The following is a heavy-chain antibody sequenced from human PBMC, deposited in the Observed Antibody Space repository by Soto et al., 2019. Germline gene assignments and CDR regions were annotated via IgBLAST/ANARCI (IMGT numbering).Heavy chain of an antibody. V-gene: IGHV3-30*18. J-gene: IGHJ4*02. CDR2: ISYDGSNK. D-gene: IGHD4-4*01. CDR1: GFTFSSYG. Sequence: PGGSVRLACAASGFTFSSYGMHWVRQAPGKGLEWVAVISYDGSNKYYADSVKGRFTISRDNSKNTLYLQMNSLRAEDTAVYYCAKTESSNYFYYFDYCGQGTLVTVSS. CDR3: AKTESSNYFYYFDY.